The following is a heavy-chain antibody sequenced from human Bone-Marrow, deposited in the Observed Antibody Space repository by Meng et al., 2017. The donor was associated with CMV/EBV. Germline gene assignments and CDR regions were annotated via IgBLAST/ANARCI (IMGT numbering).Heavy chain of an antibody. V-gene: IGHV1-2*02. CDR3: ARDPLETYCGGDCYSNNFDY. Sequence: FNGYYMHWVRQAHGQGLEWMGWINPNSGGTNYAQKFQGRVTMTRDTSISTAYMELSRLRSDDTAVYYCARDPLETYCGGDCYSNNFDYWGQGTLVTVSS. J-gene: IGHJ4*02. CDR2: INPNSGGT. CDR1: FNGYY. D-gene: IGHD2-21*01.